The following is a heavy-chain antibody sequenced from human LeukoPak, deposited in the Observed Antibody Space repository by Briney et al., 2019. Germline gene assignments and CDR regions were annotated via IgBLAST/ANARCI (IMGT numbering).Heavy chain of an antibody. D-gene: IGHD6-19*01. Sequence: GGSLRLSCAASGFTFSSYAMSWVRQAPGKGLEWVSAISGSGGSTYYADSVKGRFTISRDNSKNTLYLQMNSLRAEDTAAYYCAKDLSSGSSFDYWGQGTLVTVSS. CDR1: GFTFSSYA. J-gene: IGHJ4*02. CDR3: AKDLSSGSSFDY. CDR2: ISGSGGST. V-gene: IGHV3-23*01.